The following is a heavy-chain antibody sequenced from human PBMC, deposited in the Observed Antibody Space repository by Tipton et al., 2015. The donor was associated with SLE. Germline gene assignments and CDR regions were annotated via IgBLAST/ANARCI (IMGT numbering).Heavy chain of an antibody. D-gene: IGHD6-13*01. V-gene: IGHV4-34*01. J-gene: IGHJ3*02. CDR3: ARGGYSLGAGDI. Sequence: LRLFCAVYGGSFSGYYWSWIRQPPGMGPERIGEINHSGSTNYNPSLKSRVTISVDTSKNQFSLKLSSVTAADTAVYYCARGGYSLGAGDIWGRGTMGTDSS. CDR1: GGSFSGYY. CDR2: INHSGST.